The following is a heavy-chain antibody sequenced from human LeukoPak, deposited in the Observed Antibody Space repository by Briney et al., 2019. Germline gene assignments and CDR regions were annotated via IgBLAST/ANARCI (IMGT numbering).Heavy chain of an antibody. Sequence: PSGTLSLTCSVSGGSLSSSSYYWSWIRQPPGKGLEWIGEINHSGSTNYNPSLKSRVTISVDTSKNQFSLKLSSVTAADTAVYYCAKSVVRGVAAYYYYYYMDVWGKGTTVTISS. J-gene: IGHJ6*03. CDR3: AKSVVRGVAAYYYYYYMDV. CDR1: GGSLSSSSYY. D-gene: IGHD3-10*01. V-gene: IGHV4-39*07. CDR2: INHSGST.